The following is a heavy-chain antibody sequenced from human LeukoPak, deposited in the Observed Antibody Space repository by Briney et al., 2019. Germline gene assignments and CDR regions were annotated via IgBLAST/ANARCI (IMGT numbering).Heavy chain of an antibody. CDR3: ARVSGYDWESFYDY. Sequence: SETLSLTCTVSGGSISSYYWSWIRQPPGKGLEWIGYIYYSGSTNYNPSLKSRVTISVDASKNQFSLKLSSVTAADTAMYYCARVSGYDWESFYDYWGQGSLVTVSS. CDR1: GGSISSYY. J-gene: IGHJ4*02. D-gene: IGHD5-12*01. V-gene: IGHV4-59*01. CDR2: IYYSGST.